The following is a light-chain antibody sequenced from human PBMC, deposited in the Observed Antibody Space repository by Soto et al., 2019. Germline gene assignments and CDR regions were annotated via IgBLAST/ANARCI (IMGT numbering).Light chain of an antibody. CDR2: GAS. J-gene: IGKJ4*01. Sequence: EIVMTQSPATLSVSPGERATLSCRASQSVGRNLAWYQQKPGQAPRLLIYGASTRATGIPARFSGSGSGTXXXXXXXXXXXXXFAIXXCXQYNHWPPLTFGGGTKVEIK. CDR3: XQYNHWPPLT. V-gene: IGKV3-15*01. CDR1: QSVGRN.